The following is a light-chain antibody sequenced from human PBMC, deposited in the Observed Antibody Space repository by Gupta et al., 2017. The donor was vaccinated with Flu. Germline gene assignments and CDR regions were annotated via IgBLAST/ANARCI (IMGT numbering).Light chain of an antibody. J-gene: IGLJ3*02. CDR2: DDN. CDR1: SFNIGGNY. CDR3: GTWDVSLNAAV. V-gene: IGLV1-51*01. Sequence: SSFNIGGNYVSWYQQLPGPAPILLIYDDNTQPSGIPERFSCSRSGTSATLAIAGLQTGDEAVYYCGTWDVSLNAAVFGGGTQVAVL.